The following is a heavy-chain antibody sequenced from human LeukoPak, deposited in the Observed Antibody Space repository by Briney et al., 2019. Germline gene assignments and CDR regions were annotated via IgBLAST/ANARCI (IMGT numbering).Heavy chain of an antibody. D-gene: IGHD3-22*01. J-gene: IGHJ4*02. Sequence: SETLSLTCTVSGGSISSSSYYWGWIRQPPGKGLEWIGTFYYSGSTYYNPSLKSRVTISVDTSKNQFSLKLSSVTAADTAVYYCARRVRDNSGYYYVDYWGQGTLVTVSS. CDR1: GGSISSSSYY. V-gene: IGHV4-39*01. CDR3: ARRVRDNSGYYYVDY. CDR2: FYYSGST.